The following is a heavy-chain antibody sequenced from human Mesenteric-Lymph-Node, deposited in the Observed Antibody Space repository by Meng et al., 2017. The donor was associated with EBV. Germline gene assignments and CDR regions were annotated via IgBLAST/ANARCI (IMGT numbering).Heavy chain of an antibody. Sequence: VQLQQLGAGLLGPSVPLSPPGESFGGSLSGSHWSWIRQPPGKGLEYIGEISQSGDTTYNPSLKSRVTISVDRSRNQFSLKMASVTAADTAVYYCARGAIFGIVITYFDYWSQGTLVTVSS. CDR2: ISQSGDT. J-gene: IGHJ4*02. V-gene: IGHV4-34*01. CDR3: ARGAIFGIVITYFDY. D-gene: IGHD3-3*02. CDR1: GGSLSGSH.